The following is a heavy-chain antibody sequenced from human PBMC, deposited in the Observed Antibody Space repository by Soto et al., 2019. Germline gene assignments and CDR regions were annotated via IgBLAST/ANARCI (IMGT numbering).Heavy chain of an antibody. CDR3: AKWALAAAGIHYYYGMDV. CDR2: ISGSGGST. Sequence: GGSLRLSCAASGFTFSSYAMSWVRQAPGKGLEWVSAISGSGGSTYYADSVKGRFTISRDNSKNTLYLQMNSLRAEDTAVYYCAKWALAAAGIHYYYGMDVWGQGTTVTVSS. CDR1: GFTFSSYA. V-gene: IGHV3-23*01. D-gene: IGHD6-13*01. J-gene: IGHJ6*02.